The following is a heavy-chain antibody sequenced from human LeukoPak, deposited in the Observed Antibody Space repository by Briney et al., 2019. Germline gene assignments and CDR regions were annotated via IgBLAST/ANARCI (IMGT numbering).Heavy chain of an antibody. J-gene: IGHJ5*02. D-gene: IGHD2-2*01. CDR2: ISSSSSYI. V-gene: IGHV3-21*01. CDR3: ARVTRPAAIRSNWFDP. Sequence: GGSLRLSCAASGFTFSSYAMNWVRQAPGKGLEWVSSISSSSSYIYYADSVKGRFTISRDNAKNSLYPQMNSLRAEDTAVYYCARVTRPAAIRSNWFDPWGQGTLVTVSS. CDR1: GFTFSSYA.